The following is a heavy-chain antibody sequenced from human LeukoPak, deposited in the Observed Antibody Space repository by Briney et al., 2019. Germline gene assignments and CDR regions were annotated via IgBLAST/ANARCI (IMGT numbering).Heavy chain of an antibody. D-gene: IGHD3-16*01. V-gene: IGHV4-34*01. J-gene: IGHJ4*02. CDR3: AGWPRGRYYFDY. CDR1: GGSFSGYY. Sequence: SETLSLTCAVYGGSFSGYYWSWIRQPPGKGLEWIGEINHSGSTNYNPSLKSRVTMSVDTSKNQFSLKLSSVTAADTAVYYCAGWPRGRYYFDYWGQGTLVTVSS. CDR2: INHSGST.